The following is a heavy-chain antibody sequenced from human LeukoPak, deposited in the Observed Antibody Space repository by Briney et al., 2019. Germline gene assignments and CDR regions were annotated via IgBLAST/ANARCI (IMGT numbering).Heavy chain of an antibody. Sequence: SQTLSLTCTASGGSISSGSYYWSWIRQPAGKRLEWIGRIYSSGSTNYNPSLKSRVTISVDTSKNQFSLKLSSVTAADTAVYYCARHTRWEQTFDYWGQGTLVTVSS. CDR3: ARHTRWEQTFDY. V-gene: IGHV4-61*02. CDR2: IYSSGST. J-gene: IGHJ4*02. CDR1: GGSISSGSYY. D-gene: IGHD1-26*01.